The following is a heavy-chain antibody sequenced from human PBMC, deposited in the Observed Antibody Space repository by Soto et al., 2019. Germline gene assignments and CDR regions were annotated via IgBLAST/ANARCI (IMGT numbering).Heavy chain of an antibody. J-gene: IGHJ5*02. CDR3: ARESGFCGPRCYRTNWFDP. CDR1: GASISNHY. V-gene: IGHV4-59*11. D-gene: IGHD2-21*01. Sequence: SETLSLTCSVSGASISNHYWSWMRQSPGKGLEWIGLMSNTGIPTYNPSLQGRVNISPDTSSNRISLRLSSVTAADTAVYYCARESGFCGPRCYRTNWFDPWGQGILVTVSS. CDR2: MSNTGIP.